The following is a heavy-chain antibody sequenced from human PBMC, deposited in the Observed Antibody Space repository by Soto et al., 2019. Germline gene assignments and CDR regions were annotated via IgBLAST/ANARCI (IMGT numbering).Heavy chain of an antibody. D-gene: IGHD3-10*01. CDR3: ARLKMVRAPLDV. J-gene: IGHJ6*02. CDR2: LNGGTGQT. CDR1: GYTFSTYA. V-gene: IGHV1-3*01. Sequence: ASVKVSCKSSGYTFSTYAIHWVRQAPGQSLEWMGWLNGGTGQTRYSQKFQDRVIITRDTSASTGYMELSSLKASDTAMYYCARLKMVRAPLDVWGQGTTVTVSS.